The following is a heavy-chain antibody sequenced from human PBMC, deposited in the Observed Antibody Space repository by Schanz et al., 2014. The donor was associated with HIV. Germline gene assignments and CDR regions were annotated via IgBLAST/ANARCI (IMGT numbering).Heavy chain of an antibody. CDR2: ISHNGNND. J-gene: IGHJ4*02. CDR3: AKPEYDTSGNSQSHFDY. Sequence: QVQLVESGGGVVQPGKSLRLSCAASGFTFSTNDMHWVRQLPGKGLEWVAVISHNGNNDYYAESVKGRFTISRDNSKNTLYLQMNTLRAEDTAVYYCAKPEYDTSGNSQSHFDYWGQGTLVTVSS. CDR1: GFTFSTND. V-gene: IGHV3-30*18. D-gene: IGHD3-22*01.